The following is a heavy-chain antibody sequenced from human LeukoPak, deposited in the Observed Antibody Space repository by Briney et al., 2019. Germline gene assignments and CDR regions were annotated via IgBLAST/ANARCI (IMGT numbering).Heavy chain of an antibody. Sequence: KPSETLSLTCTVSGGSISSSSYYWGWIRQPPGKGLEWIGSIYYSGSTYYNPSLKSRVTISVDTSKIQFSLKLSSVTAADTAVYYCARPGGSYPYYFDYWGQGTLVTVSS. CDR2: IYYSGST. J-gene: IGHJ4*02. CDR3: ARPGGSYPYYFDY. D-gene: IGHD1-26*01. CDR1: GGSISSSSYY. V-gene: IGHV4-39*01.